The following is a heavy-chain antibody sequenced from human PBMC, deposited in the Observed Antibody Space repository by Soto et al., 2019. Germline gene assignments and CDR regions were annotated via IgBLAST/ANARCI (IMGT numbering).Heavy chain of an antibody. CDR3: AREHYYDSSGYFDY. CDR1: GFTFSSYA. D-gene: IGHD3-22*01. V-gene: IGHV3-23*01. Sequence: PGGSLRLSCASSGFTFSSYAMSWVRQAPGKGLEWVSAISGSGGSTYYADSVKGRFTISRDNSKNTLYLQMNSLRAEDTAVYYCAREHYYDSSGYFDYWGQGTLVTVSS. J-gene: IGHJ4*02. CDR2: ISGSGGST.